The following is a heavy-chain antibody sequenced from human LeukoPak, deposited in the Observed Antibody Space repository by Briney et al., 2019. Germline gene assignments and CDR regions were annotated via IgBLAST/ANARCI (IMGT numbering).Heavy chain of an antibody. CDR3: ARGSGDDILTGYYFDY. CDR1: GGSFSGYY. CDR2: INHSGST. V-gene: IGHV4-34*01. J-gene: IGHJ4*02. Sequence: KASETLSLTCAVYGGSFSGYYWSWIRQPPGKGLEWIGEINHSGSTNYNPSLKSRVTISVDTSKNQFSLKLSSVTAADTAVYYSARGSGDDILTGYYFDYWGQGTLVTVSS. D-gene: IGHD3-9*01.